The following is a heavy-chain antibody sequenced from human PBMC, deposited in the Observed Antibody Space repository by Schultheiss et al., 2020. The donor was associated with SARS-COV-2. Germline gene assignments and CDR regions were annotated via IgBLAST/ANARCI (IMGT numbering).Heavy chain of an antibody. D-gene: IGHD3-3*01. CDR2: ISAYNGNT. CDR3: ARDIKYYDFWSYGMDV. Sequence: ASVKVSCKASGYTFTSYGISWVRQAPGQGLEWMGWISAYNGNTNYAQKLQGRVTMTTDTSTSTAYMELRSLRSDDTAVYYCARDIKYYDFWSYGMDVWGQGTTVTVSS. J-gene: IGHJ6*02. V-gene: IGHV1-18*01. CDR1: GYTFTSYG.